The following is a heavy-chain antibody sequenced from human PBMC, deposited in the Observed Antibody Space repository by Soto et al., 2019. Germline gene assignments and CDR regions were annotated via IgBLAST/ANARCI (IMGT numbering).Heavy chain of an antibody. CDR3: ANPGVGVGPARPDY. J-gene: IGHJ4*02. Sequence: EVQLLESGGGLVQPGGSLRLSCAASGFTFSSYAMSWVRQAPGKGLEWVSAISGSGGSTYYADSVKGRFTISRDNSKNTLYLKMNSRRAEDTAEYNCANPGVGVGPARPDYWGKGTLAPSPQ. CDR2: ISGSGGST. D-gene: IGHD2-21*02. V-gene: IGHV3-23*01. CDR1: GFTFSSYA.